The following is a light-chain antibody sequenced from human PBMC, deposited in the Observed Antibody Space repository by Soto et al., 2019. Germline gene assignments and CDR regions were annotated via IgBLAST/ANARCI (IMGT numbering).Light chain of an antibody. Sequence: DIQMTQSPSSVSASVGDRVTITCRASQGISNWLAWYQRKPGQAPKLLIYAASSLQIGVPSRFSGSGSGTDFTLTISSLRPEDFATYYCQLSTGSPSFSFGGGTKVEMK. CDR1: QGISNW. V-gene: IGKV1D-12*01. CDR2: AAS. CDR3: QLSTGSPSFS. J-gene: IGKJ4*01.